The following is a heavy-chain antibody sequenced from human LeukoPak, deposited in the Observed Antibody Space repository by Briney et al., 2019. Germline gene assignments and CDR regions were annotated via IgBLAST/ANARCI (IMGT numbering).Heavy chain of an antibody. D-gene: IGHD3-22*01. CDR3: AREVGAGYYYDSSGSIDY. CDR2: IFNSGST. CDR1: GGSITSYY. Sequence: SETLSLTCTVSGGSITSYYWSWIRQPPGKGLEWIGYIFNSGSTNYNPSLKSRVTISVDTSKNQFSLKLSSVTAADTAVYYCAREVGAGYYYDSSGSIDYWGQGTLVTVSS. J-gene: IGHJ4*02. V-gene: IGHV4-59*12.